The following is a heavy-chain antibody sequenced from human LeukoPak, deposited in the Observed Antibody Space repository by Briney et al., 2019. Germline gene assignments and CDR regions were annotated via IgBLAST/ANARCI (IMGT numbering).Heavy chain of an antibody. CDR2: ISSSSGYI. J-gene: IGHJ4*02. V-gene: IGHV3-21*01. CDR3: ARDPQWPLDY. Sequence: GRSLRLSCAASGFTFSSYGMHWVRQAPGKGLEWVSSISSSSGYIYYADSVKGRFTISRDNAKNSLYLQMNSLRGEDTAVYYCARDPQWPLDYWGQGTLVAVSS. D-gene: IGHD6-19*01. CDR1: GFTFSSYG.